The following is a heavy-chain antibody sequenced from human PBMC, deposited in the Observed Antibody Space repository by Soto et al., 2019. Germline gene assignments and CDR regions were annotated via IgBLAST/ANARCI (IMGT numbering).Heavy chain of an antibody. Sequence: EVQLVESGGGLVQPGGSLKLSCEASGLTFSDYPIYWVRRASGKGREGVGRIRSKTNSYATGYAASVKGRFTISRDDSKNTAYLQMNSVKTEDTAVYYCTRPTGDYYYYYAMDVWGPGTTVTVSS. J-gene: IGHJ6*02. CDR2: IRSKTNSYAT. D-gene: IGHD4-4*01. V-gene: IGHV3-73*02. CDR3: TRPTGDYYYYYAMDV. CDR1: GLTFSDYP.